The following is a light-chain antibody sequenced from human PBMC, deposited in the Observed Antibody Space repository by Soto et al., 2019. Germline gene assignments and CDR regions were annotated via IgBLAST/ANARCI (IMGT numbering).Light chain of an antibody. CDR1: QSISSW. J-gene: IGKJ2*01. V-gene: IGKV1-5*03. CDR3: QQSSSYPVT. Sequence: DIQMTQSPSTLSASVGDRVTITCRASQSISSWLAWYQQKPGKAPNLLIYKASNLESGVPSRFSGSGSRTEFTLTISSLQPNDFATYYCQQSSSYPVTFGQGTKLEIK. CDR2: KAS.